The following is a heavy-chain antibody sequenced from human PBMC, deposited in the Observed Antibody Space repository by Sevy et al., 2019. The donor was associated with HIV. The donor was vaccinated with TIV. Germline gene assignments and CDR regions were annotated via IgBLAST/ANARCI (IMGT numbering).Heavy chain of an antibody. D-gene: IGHD6-25*01. V-gene: IGHV4-39*01. CDR2: IYHSGST. Sequence: SETPSLTCTVSGGSISSSSYYWGWIRQPPGKGLEWIGTIYHSGSTYYNPSLKSRVTISVDTSKDQFSLKFTSVTAADTSLYYCARVSWYSSGWLWFDNWGQGTLVTVSS. CDR1: GGSISSSSYY. J-gene: IGHJ5*02. CDR3: ARVSWYSSGWLWFDN.